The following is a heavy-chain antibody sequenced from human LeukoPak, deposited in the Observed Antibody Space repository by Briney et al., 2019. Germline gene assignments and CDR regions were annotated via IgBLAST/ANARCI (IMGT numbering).Heavy chain of an antibody. Sequence: GGSLRLSCAASEFTFSKYWMSWVRQSPGKGLEWVANINQDESEKYYVDSVKGRFTISRNNAKNSLYLQMNSLRAEDTAMYYCVRNRGDFDYWGQRTLVTVSS. CDR1: EFTFSKYW. V-gene: IGHV3-7*01. CDR2: INQDESEK. CDR3: VRNRGDFDY. J-gene: IGHJ4*02. D-gene: IGHD2/OR15-2a*01.